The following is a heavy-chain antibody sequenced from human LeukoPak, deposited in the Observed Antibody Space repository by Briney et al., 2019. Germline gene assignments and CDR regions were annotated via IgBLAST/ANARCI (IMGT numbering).Heavy chain of an antibody. CDR2: ISPNSGGT. V-gene: IGHV1-2*02. D-gene: IGHD7-27*01. CDR3: AIQPWGSGNNWYFDL. CDR1: GYTFSGFY. Sequence: ASVKVSCKPSGYTFSGFYIHWVRQAPGQGLEWMGLISPNSGGTDYAQRFQGGVTMTRDTSISTAYMELSSLRSDDTAVYYCAIQPWGSGNNWYFDLWGRGTLVTVSS. J-gene: IGHJ2*01.